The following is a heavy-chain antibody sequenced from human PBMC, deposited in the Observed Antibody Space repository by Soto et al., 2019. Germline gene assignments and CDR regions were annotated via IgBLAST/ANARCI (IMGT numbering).Heavy chain of an antibody. Sequence: ASVKVSCKASGYTFTSYGISWVRQAPGQGLEWMGWISAYNGNTNYAQKLQGRVTMTTDTSTSTAYMGLRSLRSDDTAVYYCARDLPADYYGSGSYFYWGQGTLVTVSS. CDR2: ISAYNGNT. J-gene: IGHJ4*02. D-gene: IGHD3-10*01. V-gene: IGHV1-18*01. CDR1: GYTFTSYG. CDR3: ARDLPADYYGSGSYFY.